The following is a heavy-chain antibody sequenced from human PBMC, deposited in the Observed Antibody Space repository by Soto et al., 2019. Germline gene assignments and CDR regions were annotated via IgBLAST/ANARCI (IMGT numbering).Heavy chain of an antibody. CDR3: ARETAHRGASGRPLLPENFDS. J-gene: IGHJ4*02. V-gene: IGHV1-69*06. Sequence: QVQLVQSGAEMKMPGSSVKVSCKTSGSIFITYGISWVRQAPGQGLEWMGGIFPFLGKINHAQIFQDRVTITADKATSTVYLDLTDLISNDTDVYYCARETAHRGASGRPLLPENFDSWGQGTLVTVSS. CDR1: GSIFITYG. D-gene: IGHD3-10*01. CDR2: IFPFLGKI.